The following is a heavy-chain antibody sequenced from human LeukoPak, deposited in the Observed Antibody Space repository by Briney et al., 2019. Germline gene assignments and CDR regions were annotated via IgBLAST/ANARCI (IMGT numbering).Heavy chain of an antibody. V-gene: IGHV1-46*01. CDR3: ARAVSYIAAAGTGRDY. J-gene: IGHJ4*02. D-gene: IGHD6-13*01. CDR1: GYTFTSYY. CDR2: INPSGGST. Sequence: ASVKVSCRASGYTFTSYYMHWVRQAPGQGLEWMGIINPSGGSTSYAQKFQGRVTMTRDTSTSTVYMELSSLRSEDTAVHYCARAVSYIAAAGTGRDYWGQGTLVTVSS.